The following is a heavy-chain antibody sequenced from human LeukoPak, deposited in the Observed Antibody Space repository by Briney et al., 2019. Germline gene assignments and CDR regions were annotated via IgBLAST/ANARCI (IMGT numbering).Heavy chain of an antibody. D-gene: IGHD6-19*01. CDR1: GGSISSSSYY. Sequence: SETLSLTCTVSGGSISSSSYYWGWIRQPPGKGLEWIGSIYYSGSTYYNPSLKSRVTISVDTSKNQFSLKLSSVTAADTAVYYCARQEGYSSGWYFDYWGQGTLVTVSS. V-gene: IGHV4-39*01. CDR3: ARQEGYSSGWYFDY. CDR2: IYYSGST. J-gene: IGHJ4*02.